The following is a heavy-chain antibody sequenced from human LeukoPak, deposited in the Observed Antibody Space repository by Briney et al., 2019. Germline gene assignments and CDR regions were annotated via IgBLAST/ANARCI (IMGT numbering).Heavy chain of an antibody. J-gene: IGHJ4*02. Sequence: SETLSLTCAVYGGSFSGYYWSWIRQPPGKGLEWIGEINHSGSTNYNPSLKSRVTISVDTSKNQFSLKLSSVTAADTAVYYCARFRQWLGPTFDYWGQGTLVTVSS. CDR2: INHSGST. V-gene: IGHV4-34*01. D-gene: IGHD6-19*01. CDR3: ARFRQWLGPTFDY. CDR1: GGSFSGYY.